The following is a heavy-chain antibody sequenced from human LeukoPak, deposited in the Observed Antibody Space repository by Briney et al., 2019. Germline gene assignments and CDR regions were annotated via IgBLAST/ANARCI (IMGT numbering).Heavy chain of an antibody. Sequence: GESLKISCKGSGYSFTSYWIGWVRQMPGKGLEWMGTIYPGDSDTRYSPSFQDQVTISADKSISTAYLQWSSLKASDTAIYYCAKLGGGADAYSKKGSDYWGQGTLVTVSS. D-gene: IGHD3-16*01. J-gene: IGHJ4*02. V-gene: IGHV5-51*01. CDR2: IYPGDSDT. CDR1: GYSFTSYW. CDR3: AKLGGGADAYSKKGSDY.